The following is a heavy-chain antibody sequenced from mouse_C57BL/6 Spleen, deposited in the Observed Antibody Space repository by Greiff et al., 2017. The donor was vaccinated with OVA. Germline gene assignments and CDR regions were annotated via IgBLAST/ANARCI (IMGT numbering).Heavy chain of an antibody. CDR3: ARQGDYYGSILWYFDV. CDR2: ISSGSSTI. CDR1: GFTFSDYG. V-gene: IGHV5-17*01. Sequence: EVQGVESGGGLVKPGGSLKLSCAASGFTFSDYGMHWVRQAPEKGLEWVAYISSGSSTIYYADTVKGRFTISRDNAKNTLFLQMTSLRSEDTAMYYCARQGDYYGSILWYFDVWGTGTTVTVSS. D-gene: IGHD1-1*01. J-gene: IGHJ1*03.